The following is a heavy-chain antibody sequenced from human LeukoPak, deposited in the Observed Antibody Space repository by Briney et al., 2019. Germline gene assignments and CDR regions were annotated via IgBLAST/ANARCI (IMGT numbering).Heavy chain of an antibody. D-gene: IGHD5-24*01. CDR3: ARCRDGYNYLADY. CDR2: INDGGGRT. Sequence: GGSLRLSCAVSGLTLINVWMNWVRQAPGKGLEWVSAINDGGGRTYYADSVKGRFTISRDNSKNTLYLQMNSLRAEDTALYFCARCRDGYNYLADYWGQGTLVTVSS. CDR1: GLTLINVW. V-gene: IGHV3-23*01. J-gene: IGHJ4*02.